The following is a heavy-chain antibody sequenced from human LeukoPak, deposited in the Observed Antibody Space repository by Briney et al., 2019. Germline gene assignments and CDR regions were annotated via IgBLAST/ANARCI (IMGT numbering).Heavy chain of an antibody. CDR2: IIPIFGTA. V-gene: IGHV1-69*01. D-gene: IGHD2-15*01. CDR1: GGTFSSYA. J-gene: IGHJ6*02. Sequence: SVKVSCKASGGTFSSYAISWVRQAPGQGLEWMGGIIPIFGTANYAQKFQGRVTITADESTSTAYMELSSLRSEDTAVYYCARVPNREGYCSGGSCYSVYYYYYGMDVWGLGTTVTVSS. CDR3: ARVPNREGYCSGGSCYSVYYYYYGMDV.